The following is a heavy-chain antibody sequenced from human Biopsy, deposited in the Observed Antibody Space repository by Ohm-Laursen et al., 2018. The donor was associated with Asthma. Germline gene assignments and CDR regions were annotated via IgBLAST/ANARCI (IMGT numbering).Heavy chain of an antibody. J-gene: IGHJ5*02. CDR2: IDQSGYT. CDR1: GGYLTGHY. D-gene: IGHD1-20*01. Sequence: SDTLSLTCTVYGGYLTGHYWNWIRQPPGKGLEWIGEIDQSGYTNYNPSLKSRVTISADTSKNQFHLNLSFVTAADTAVYFCARAAITGIRGWFDPWGQGTQVTVSS. V-gene: IGHV4-34*01. CDR3: ARAAITGIRGWFDP.